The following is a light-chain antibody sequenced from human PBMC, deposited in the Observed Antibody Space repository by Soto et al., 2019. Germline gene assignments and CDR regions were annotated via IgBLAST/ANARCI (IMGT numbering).Light chain of an antibody. CDR3: SSYTSRSTHYV. V-gene: IGLV2-14*01. CDR2: DVS. CDR1: RSDVGGYNY. Sequence: QSVLTQPASVSGSPGQSITISCTGTRSDVGGYNYVSWYQQHPGKAPKLMIYDVSNRPSGVSNRFSGSKSGNTASLTISGLQAEDEDEYYCSSYTSRSTHYVFGTGTKVTVL. J-gene: IGLJ1*01.